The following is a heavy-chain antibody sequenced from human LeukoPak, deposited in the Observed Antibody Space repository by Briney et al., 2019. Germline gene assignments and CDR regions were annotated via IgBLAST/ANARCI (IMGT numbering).Heavy chain of an antibody. J-gene: IGHJ4*02. CDR3: ARRRGGYYDILTGWD. D-gene: IGHD3-9*01. CDR1: GYSFTSYW. V-gene: IGHV5-51*01. CDR2: IYPGDSDT. Sequence: GESLKISCKGSGYSFTSYWIGWVRQVPGKGLEWMVIIYPGDSDTRYSPSFQGQVTISADKSISTAYLQWSSLKASDTAMYYCARRRGGYYDILTGWDWGQGTLVTVSS.